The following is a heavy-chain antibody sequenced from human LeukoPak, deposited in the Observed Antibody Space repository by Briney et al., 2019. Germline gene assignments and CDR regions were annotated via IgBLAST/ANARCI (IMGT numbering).Heavy chain of an antibody. V-gene: IGHV3-23*01. CDR1: GFTLSNYA. J-gene: IGHJ4*02. Sequence: GGSLRLSCAVAGFTLSNYAMNWVRQAPGKGLEWVSAISKSGGSTYYADSVKGRFTISRDNSKNTLYLQMNSLRAEDTAVYSCAKDRYYSDSSGYHHYFDHWGQGTLVTVSS. CDR3: AKDRYYSDSSGYHHYFDH. CDR2: ISKSGGST. D-gene: IGHD3-22*01.